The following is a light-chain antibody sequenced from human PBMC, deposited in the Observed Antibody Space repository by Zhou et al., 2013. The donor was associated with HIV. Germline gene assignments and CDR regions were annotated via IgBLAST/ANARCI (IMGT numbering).Light chain of an antibody. CDR2: QAS. CDR1: QSISTW. CDR3: HNYYSAPWT. V-gene: IGKV1-5*03. J-gene: IGKJ1*01. Sequence: DIQMTQSPSTLSASVGDRVTITCRASQSISTWLAWYQQKPGKVPKLLIHQASSLESGVPSRFSGSGSGTEFTLTISSLQPDDFATYYCHNYYSAPWTFGQGTKVEIK.